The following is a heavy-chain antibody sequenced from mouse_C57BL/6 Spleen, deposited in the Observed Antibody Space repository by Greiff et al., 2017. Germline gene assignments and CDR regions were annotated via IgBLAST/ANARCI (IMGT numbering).Heavy chain of an antibody. D-gene: IGHD1-1*01. V-gene: IGHV1-80*01. Sequence: VHVMQSGAELVKPGASVKISCKASGYAFSSYWMNWVKQRPGKGLEWIGQIYPGDGDTNYNGKFKGKATLTADKSSSTAYMQLSSLTSEDSAVYFCAKSELYYMDYWGQGTSLTVSS. CDR2: IYPGDGDT. CDR3: AKSELYYMDY. J-gene: IGHJ2*02. CDR1: GYAFSSYW.